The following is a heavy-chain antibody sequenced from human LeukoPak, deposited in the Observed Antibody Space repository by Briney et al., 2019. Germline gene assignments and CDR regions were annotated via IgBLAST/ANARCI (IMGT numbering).Heavy chain of an antibody. D-gene: IGHD6-19*01. J-gene: IGHJ4*02. CDR1: GSTFTSYA. V-gene: IGHV3-23*01. CDR3: AKGRDTSGRQNFDF. Sequence: PGGSLRLSCEASGSTFTSYAMHWVRQAPGKGLEWVSSISASGSDTFYTDSMNGRFTISRDNAKKTFFLQMKNLRPGDTALYYCAKGRDTSGRQNFDFWGQGTLVTVSS. CDR2: ISASGSDT.